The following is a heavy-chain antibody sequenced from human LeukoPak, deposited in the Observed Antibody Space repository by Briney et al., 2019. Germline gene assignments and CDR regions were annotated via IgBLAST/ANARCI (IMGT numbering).Heavy chain of an antibody. Sequence: WASVKVSCKASGYTFTGYYMHWVRQAPGQGLEWMGWINPNSGGTNYAQKFQGWVTMTRDTSISTAYMELSRLRSDDTAMYYCARGVYDSSGYYYGYFDYWGQGTLVTVSS. CDR2: INPNSGGT. J-gene: IGHJ4*02. CDR1: GYTFTGYY. CDR3: ARGVYDSSGYYYGYFDY. D-gene: IGHD3-22*01. V-gene: IGHV1-2*04.